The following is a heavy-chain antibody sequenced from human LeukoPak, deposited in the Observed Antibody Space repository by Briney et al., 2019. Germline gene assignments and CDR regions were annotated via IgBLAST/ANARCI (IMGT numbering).Heavy chain of an antibody. CDR2: ISAYNGNT. J-gene: IGHJ3*02. V-gene: IGHV1-18*01. Sequence: ASEKVSCKASGYTFTNHGITWVRQAPGQGLEWMGWISAYNGNTNYAQKLQGRVTMTTDTSTSTAYMELRSLRSDDTAVYYCARPGTTSLAFDIWGQGTMVTVSS. CDR3: ARPGTTSLAFDI. D-gene: IGHD1-1*01. CDR1: GYTFTNHG.